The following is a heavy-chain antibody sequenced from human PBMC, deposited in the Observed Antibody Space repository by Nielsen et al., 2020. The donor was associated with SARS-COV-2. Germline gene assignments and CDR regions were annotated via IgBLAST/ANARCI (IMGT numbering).Heavy chain of an antibody. J-gene: IGHJ6*02. Sequence: ASVKVSCKASGYTFTSYYMHWVRQAPGQGLEWMGWINPNSGGTNYAQKFQGRVTMTRDTSISTAYMELSRLRSDDTAVYYCARDNYDFWSGHYYYYGMDVWGQGTTVTVSS. CDR3: ARDNYDFWSGHYYYYGMDV. CDR2: INPNSGGT. V-gene: IGHV1-2*02. CDR1: GYTFTSYY. D-gene: IGHD3-3*01.